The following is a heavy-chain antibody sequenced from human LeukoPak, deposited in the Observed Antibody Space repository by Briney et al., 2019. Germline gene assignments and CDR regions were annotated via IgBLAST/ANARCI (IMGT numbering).Heavy chain of an antibody. J-gene: IGHJ4*02. D-gene: IGHD3-3*01. V-gene: IGHV1-18*01. CDR3: ARDRSGVGYDFWSGYYTGSLYDRYFDC. CDR2: ISAYNGNT. CDR1: GYTFTSYG. Sequence: ASVKVSCKASGYTFTSYGTSWVRQAPGQGLEWMGWISAYNGNTNYAQKLRGRVTMTTDTSTSTAYMELRSLRSDDTAVYYCARDRSGVGYDFWSGYYTGSLYDRYFDCWGQGTLVTVSS.